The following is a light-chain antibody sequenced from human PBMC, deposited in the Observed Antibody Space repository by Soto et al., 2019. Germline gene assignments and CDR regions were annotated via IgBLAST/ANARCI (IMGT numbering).Light chain of an antibody. CDR3: ISFTSRHIYV. CDR2: DVT. V-gene: IGLV2-14*03. CDR1: SSDVGGYNY. J-gene: IGLJ1*01. Sequence: QSALTLPASVSVSPGQSITISCTGTSSDVGGYNYVSWYQRHPGRAPKLIIYDVTNRPSGISNRFSGSKSGNTASLTISGLQTEDEADYYCISFTSRHIYVFGTGTKVT.